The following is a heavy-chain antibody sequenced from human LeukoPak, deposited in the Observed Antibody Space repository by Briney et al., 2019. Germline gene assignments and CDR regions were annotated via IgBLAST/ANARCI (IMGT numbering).Heavy chain of an antibody. V-gene: IGHV3-23*01. Sequence: GGSLRLSCAASGFTFSNYAMSWVRQAPGKGLEWVSAISGSGGTPYYADSVKGRFTISRDNSKNTLYLQMNSLRAEDTAVYYCARDSLYSGYDYWGQGTLVTVSS. CDR1: GFTFSNYA. J-gene: IGHJ4*02. CDR3: ARDSLYSGYDY. CDR2: ISGSGGTP. D-gene: IGHD5-12*01.